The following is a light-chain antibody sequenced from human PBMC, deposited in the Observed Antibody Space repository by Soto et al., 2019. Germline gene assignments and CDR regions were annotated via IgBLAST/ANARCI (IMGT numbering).Light chain of an antibody. J-gene: IGKJ4*01. Sequence: EIVLTQSPATLSLSPGERATLSCRASQSVSSYLAWYQQKPGQAPRLLIYDASNRATVIPARFSGSGSGTDFTLTIISLEPEDFAVYSCQQRSNWPLTSGGGTKVEIK. CDR3: QQRSNWPLT. V-gene: IGKV3-11*01. CDR2: DAS. CDR1: QSVSSY.